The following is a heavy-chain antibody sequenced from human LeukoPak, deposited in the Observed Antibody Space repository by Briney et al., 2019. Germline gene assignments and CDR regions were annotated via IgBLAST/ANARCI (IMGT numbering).Heavy chain of an antibody. CDR2: IYYSGST. CDR1: GGSFSGYY. J-gene: IGHJ5*02. D-gene: IGHD2-2*01. Sequence: SETLSLTCAVYGGSFSGYYWGWIRQPPGKGLEWIGSIYYSGSTYYNPSLKSRVTISVDTSKNQFSLKLSSVTAADTAVYYCARHGLYQLGGGWFDPWGQGTLVTVSS. CDR3: ARHGLYQLGGGWFDP. V-gene: IGHV4-39*01.